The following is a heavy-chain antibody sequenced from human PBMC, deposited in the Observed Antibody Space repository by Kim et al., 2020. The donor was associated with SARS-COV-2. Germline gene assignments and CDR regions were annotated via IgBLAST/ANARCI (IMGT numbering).Heavy chain of an antibody. CDR3: AKGDQWLIQI. CDR1: GFIFDNSA. V-gene: IGHV3-43*02. CDR2: ISGVGGST. J-gene: IGHJ1*01. Sequence: GGSLRLSCAASGFIFDNSAMHWVRQAPGKGLEWVSLISGVGGSTYYADSVKGRLTISRDNDRNSLYLQLDSLRTEDTALYYCAKGDQWLIQIWGQGTLVTVAS. D-gene: IGHD6-19*01.